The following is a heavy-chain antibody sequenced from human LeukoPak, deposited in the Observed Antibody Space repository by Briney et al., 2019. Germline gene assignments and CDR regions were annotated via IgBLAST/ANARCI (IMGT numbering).Heavy chain of an antibody. CDR3: ARDRAWYGESDY. J-gene: IGHJ4*02. Sequence: SETPSLTCTVSGGSISSGSYYWSWIRQPAGKGLEWIGRVYTSGRTNYNPSLKSRVTISVDTSKNQFSLKLSSVTAADTAVYYCARDRAWYGESDYWGQGTLVTVSS. CDR1: GGSISSGSYY. D-gene: IGHD4-17*01. V-gene: IGHV4-61*02. CDR2: VYTSGRT.